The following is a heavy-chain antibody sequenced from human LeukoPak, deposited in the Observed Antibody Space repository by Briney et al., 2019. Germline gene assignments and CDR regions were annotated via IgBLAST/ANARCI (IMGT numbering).Heavy chain of an antibody. CDR1: GFTFSGSA. V-gene: IGHV3-73*01. CDR2: IRSKANSYAT. J-gene: IGHJ4*02. D-gene: IGHD3-3*01. CDR3: ARDFAIDGAPRDY. Sequence: GGSLRLSCAASGFTFSGSAMHWVRQASGKGLEWVGRIRSKANSYATAYAASVKGRFTISRDDSKNTAYLQMNSLRAEDTAVYYCARDFAIDGAPRDYWGQGTLVTVSS.